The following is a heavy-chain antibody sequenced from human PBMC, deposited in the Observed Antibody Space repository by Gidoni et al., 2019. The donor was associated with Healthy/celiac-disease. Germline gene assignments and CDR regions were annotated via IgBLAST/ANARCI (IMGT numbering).Heavy chain of an antibody. V-gene: IGHV3-13*01. Sequence: EVQLVESGGGLVQPGGSLRLSCAASGFTFSSYDMPWVRQATGKGLYLVSAICTAGDTYYPGSVKGRFTISRENAKNSLYLQMNSLRAGDTAVYYCARDNGELLLDYWGQGTLVTVSS. D-gene: IGHD1-26*01. CDR3: ARDNGELLLDY. CDR2: ICTAGDT. CDR1: GFTFSSYD. J-gene: IGHJ4*02.